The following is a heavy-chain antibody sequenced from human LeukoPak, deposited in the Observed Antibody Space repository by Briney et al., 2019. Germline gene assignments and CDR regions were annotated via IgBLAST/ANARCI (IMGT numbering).Heavy chain of an antibody. J-gene: IGHJ3*02. CDR3: ARYSYNLNDHAFDI. V-gene: IGHV3-21*01. Sequence: GGSLRLSCAASGFTFSTYSMNWVRQAPGKGLEWVSSISSSSNYIYYADSVKGRFTISRDNAKNSLYLQMNSLRAEDTAVYYCARYSYNLNDHAFDIWGQGTMVTVSS. CDR2: ISSSSNYI. D-gene: IGHD1-20*01. CDR1: GFTFSTYS.